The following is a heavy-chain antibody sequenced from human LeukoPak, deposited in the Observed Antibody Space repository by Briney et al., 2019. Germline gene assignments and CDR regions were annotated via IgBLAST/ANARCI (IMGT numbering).Heavy chain of an antibody. CDR1: GFTFSGSA. D-gene: IGHD3-22*01. CDR2: IRSKANSYAT. V-gene: IGHV3-73*01. CDR3: TSPSYYDSSGYYGLDY. Sequence: QAGGSLRLSCAASGFTFSGSAMHWVRQASGKGLEWVGRIRSKANSYATAYAASVKGRFTISRDDSKNTAYLQMNSLKTEDTAVYYCTSPSYYDSSGYYGLDYWGQGTLVTVSS. J-gene: IGHJ4*02.